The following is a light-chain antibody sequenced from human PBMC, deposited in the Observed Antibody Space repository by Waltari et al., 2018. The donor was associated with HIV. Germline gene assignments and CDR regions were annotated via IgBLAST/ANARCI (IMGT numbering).Light chain of an antibody. CDR1: RSDIPTYDH. CDR3: SSYTTSNTVV. CDR2: DVN. J-gene: IGLJ2*01. Sequence: QSALTQPASVSGSPGQSITISCSGTRSDIPTYDHVSWYQKHPEKAPKLLIFDVNNRPSGVSRRFSGSKSGNTASLTISGLRAEDEADYYCSSYTTSNTVVFGGGTKIAVL. V-gene: IGLV2-14*03.